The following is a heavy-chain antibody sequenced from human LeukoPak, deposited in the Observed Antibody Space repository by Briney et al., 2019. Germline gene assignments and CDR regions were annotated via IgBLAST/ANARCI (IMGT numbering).Heavy chain of an antibody. CDR3: ARDRSGYFQN. CDR1: GFTVSSNY. V-gene: IGHV3-66*01. D-gene: IGHD3-3*01. CDR2: IYSGGST. Sequence: PGGSLRLSCAASGFTVSSNYMSWVRQAPGKGLEWVSVIYSGGSTYYADSVKGRFTISRDNSKNTLYLQVNSLRAEDTAVYYCARDRSGYFQNWGQGTLVTVSS. J-gene: IGHJ1*01.